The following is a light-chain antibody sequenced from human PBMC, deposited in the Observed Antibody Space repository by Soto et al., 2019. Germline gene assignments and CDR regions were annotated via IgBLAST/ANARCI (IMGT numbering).Light chain of an antibody. J-gene: IGKJ2*01. CDR1: QSITGY. CDR2: AAS. V-gene: IGKV1-39*01. CDR3: QQSLGIPYT. Sequence: DIQMTQSPSSLSASVGDRVTITCRASQSITGYLNWYQQKPGKAPKLLIYAASSLQSGVPSRFSGSGSGTDLTLTISSLQRDDFATYFCQQSLGIPYTFGPGTRLETK.